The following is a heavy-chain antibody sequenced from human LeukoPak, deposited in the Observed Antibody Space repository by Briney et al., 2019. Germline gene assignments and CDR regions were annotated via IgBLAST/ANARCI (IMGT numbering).Heavy chain of an antibody. CDR2: IYYSGST. Sequence: SETLSLTCTVSGGSISSSSYYWGWIRQPPGKGLEWIGSIYYSGSTYYNPSLKSRVTISVGTSKNQFSLKLSSVTAADTAVYYCARADWNAELTTFDYRGQGTLVTVSS. J-gene: IGHJ4*02. CDR3: ARADWNAELTTFDY. CDR1: GGSISSSSYY. D-gene: IGHD1-1*01. V-gene: IGHV4-39*01.